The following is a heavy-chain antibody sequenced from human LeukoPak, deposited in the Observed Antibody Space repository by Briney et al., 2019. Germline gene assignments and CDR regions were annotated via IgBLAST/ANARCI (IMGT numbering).Heavy chain of an antibody. CDR1: GGSFSGYY. CDR3: ARIPAEMATILT. CDR2: IYYSGST. J-gene: IGHJ5*02. Sequence: SETLSLTCAVYGGSFSGYYWSWIRQPPGKGLEWIGSIYYSGSTYYNPSLKSRVTISVDTSKNQFSLKLSSVTAADTAVYYCARIPAEMATILTWGQGTLVTVSS. D-gene: IGHD5-24*01. V-gene: IGHV4-34*01.